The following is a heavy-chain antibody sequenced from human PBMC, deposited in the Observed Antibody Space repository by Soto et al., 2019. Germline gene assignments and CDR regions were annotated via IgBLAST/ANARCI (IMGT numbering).Heavy chain of an antibody. CDR1: GYTFTGYY. V-gene: IGHV1-2*04. CDR3: AREDIVVVPAAMGGYYYYGMDV. CDR2: INPNSGGT. D-gene: IGHD2-2*01. Sequence: ASVKVSGKASGYTFTGYYMHWVRQAPGQGLEWMGWINPNSGGTNYAQKFQGWVTMTRDTSISTAYMELSRLRSDDTAVYYCAREDIVVVPAAMGGYYYYGMDVWGQGTTVTVSS. J-gene: IGHJ6*02.